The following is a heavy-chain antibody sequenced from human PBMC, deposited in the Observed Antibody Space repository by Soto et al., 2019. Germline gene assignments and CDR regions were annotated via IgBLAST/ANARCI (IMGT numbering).Heavy chain of an antibody. CDR3: ASRDPGTSVDY. CDR1: GGSFTSHNW. D-gene: IGHD1-7*01. Sequence: SETLSLTCAVSGGSFTSHNWWTGVRQPPGQGLEWIGEIYRTGSTNYNPSLKSRVTISLDKSENQFSLKVTSLTAADTAVYYCASRDPGTSVDYWGQGTLVTVSS. CDR2: IYRTGST. J-gene: IGHJ4*02. V-gene: IGHV4-4*02.